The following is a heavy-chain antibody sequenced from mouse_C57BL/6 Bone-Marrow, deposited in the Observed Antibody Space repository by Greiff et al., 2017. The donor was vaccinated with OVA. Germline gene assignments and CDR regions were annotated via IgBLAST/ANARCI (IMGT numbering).Heavy chain of an antibody. J-gene: IGHJ3*01. CDR2: LHPSDSDT. CDR3: AIFYYYGSSLAY. Sequence: QVQLQQPGAELVKPGASVKVSCQASGYTFTSYWMHWVTQRPGQGLEWIGRLHPSDSDTNYNQKFKGKATLTVDKSSSTAYMQLSSLTSEDSAVYYCAIFYYYGSSLAYWGQGTLVTVSA. V-gene: IGHV1-74*01. D-gene: IGHD1-1*01. CDR1: GYTFTSYW.